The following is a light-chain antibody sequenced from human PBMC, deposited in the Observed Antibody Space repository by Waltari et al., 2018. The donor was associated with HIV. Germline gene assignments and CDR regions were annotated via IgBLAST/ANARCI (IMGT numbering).Light chain of an antibody. V-gene: IGLV1-47*01. J-gene: IGLJ2*01. Sequence: SVLTQPPSASGTPGQRVTISCSGTSSNLGINYVYWYQQLPGTTPTLLVYRNAQRPSEVPDRFSGSKSGTSASLAISGLRSEDEADYYCAAWDDMLSGPVFGGGTKLTVL. CDR3: AAWDDMLSGPV. CDR1: SSNLGINY. CDR2: RNA.